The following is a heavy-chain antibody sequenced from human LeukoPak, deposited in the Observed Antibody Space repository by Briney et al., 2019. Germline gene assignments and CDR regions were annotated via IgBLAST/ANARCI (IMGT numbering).Heavy chain of an antibody. J-gene: IGHJ4*02. D-gene: IGHD6-13*01. CDR1: GFTFSSYS. V-gene: IGHV3-21*01. Sequence: GGSLRLSCAASGFTFSSYSINWIRQAPGKGLEWVSSIRSSSDYVYYADSVKGRFTISRDNAESSLYLQMDSLRAEDTAVYYCARSYYSNSWFDYWGQGTLVTVSS. CDR3: ARSYYSNSWFDY. CDR2: IRSSSDYV.